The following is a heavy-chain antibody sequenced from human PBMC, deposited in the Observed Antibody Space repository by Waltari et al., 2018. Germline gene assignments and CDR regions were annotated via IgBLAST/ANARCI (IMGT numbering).Heavy chain of an antibody. D-gene: IGHD1-26*01. CDR3: AKEILKSGSYSVGY. V-gene: IGHV3-30*02. J-gene: IGHJ4*02. Sequence: QVQLVASGGVVVQPGGSLSPSCAASGSTLSSYGINWVRPAPGKGLEWVAFIRYDGSNKYYADSVKGRFTISRDNSKNTLYLQMNSLRAEDTAVYYCAKEILKSGSYSVGYWGQGTLVTVSS. CDR1: GSTLSSYG. CDR2: IRYDGSNK.